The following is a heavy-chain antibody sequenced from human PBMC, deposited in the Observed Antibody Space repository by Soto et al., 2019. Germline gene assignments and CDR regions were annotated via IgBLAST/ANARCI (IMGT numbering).Heavy chain of an antibody. Sequence: GGSLRLSCAASGFTFSSYWMHWVRQAPGKGLVWVSRINSDGSSTSYADSVKGRFTISRDNAKNTLYLQMNSLRAEDTVVYYCAREEYCSGGSCYKDNWFDPWGQGTLVTVSS. CDR2: INSDGSST. V-gene: IGHV3-74*01. CDR1: GFTFSSYW. J-gene: IGHJ5*02. D-gene: IGHD2-15*01. CDR3: AREEYCSGGSCYKDNWFDP.